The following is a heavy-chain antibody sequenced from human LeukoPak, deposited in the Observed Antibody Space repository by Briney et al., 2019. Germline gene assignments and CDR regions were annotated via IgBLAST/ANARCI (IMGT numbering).Heavy chain of an antibody. Sequence: GGSLRLSCAASGFTFSSYSMSWVRQAPGKGLEWVSAISGSGGSTYYADSVKGRFTISRDNSKNTLYLQMNSLRAEDTAVYYCATGLTMVRGARYYYGMDVWGQGTTVTVSS. CDR3: ATGLTMVRGARYYYGMDV. CDR1: GFTFSSYS. D-gene: IGHD3-10*01. V-gene: IGHV3-23*01. J-gene: IGHJ6*02. CDR2: ISGSGGST.